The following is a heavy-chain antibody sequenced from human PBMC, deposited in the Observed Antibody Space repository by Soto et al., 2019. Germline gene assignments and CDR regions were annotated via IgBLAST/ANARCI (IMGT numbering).Heavy chain of an antibody. CDR1: GFILSDCA. CDR2: ISSSSSVI. CDR3: ARDLSWGSNWYYYMDV. J-gene: IGHJ6*03. V-gene: IGHV3-48*01. D-gene: IGHD7-27*01. Sequence: EVQLVECGGGLVQPGGSLRLSCATSGFILSDCAMNWVRQAPGKGLEWVSYISSSSSVIDYADSVKGRFTVSRDNARNSLYLQTNSLRAEDTAVYYCARDLSWGSNWYYYMDVWGKGTTVTVSS.